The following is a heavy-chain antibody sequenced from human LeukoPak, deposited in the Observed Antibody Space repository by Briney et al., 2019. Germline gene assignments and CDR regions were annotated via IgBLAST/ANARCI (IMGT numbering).Heavy chain of an antibody. V-gene: IGHV1-18*01. J-gene: IGHJ4*02. CDR2: ISAYNGNT. Sequence: GASVKVSCKASGYTFTSYGISWVRQAPGQGLEWMGWISAYNGNTNYARKLQGRVTMTTDTSTSTAYMEPRSLRSDDTAVYYCARDGGGIAVAGTDYWGQGTLVTVSS. D-gene: IGHD6-19*01. CDR3: ARDGGGIAVAGTDY. CDR1: GYTFTSYG.